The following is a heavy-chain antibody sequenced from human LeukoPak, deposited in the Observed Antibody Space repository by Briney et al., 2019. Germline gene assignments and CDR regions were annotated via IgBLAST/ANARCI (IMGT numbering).Heavy chain of an antibody. Sequence: GGSLRLSCAASVFTFDDYAMTWVRQPPGKGLEWVSTVNWNGGSTSYADSVKGRFTISRDNAKNSLYLQMSSLRADDTAFYYCTRGGTVTTFDYGGQGTLVTVSS. V-gene: IGHV3-20*04. CDR3: TRGGTVTTFDY. D-gene: IGHD4-11*01. CDR2: VNWNGGST. CDR1: VFTFDDYA. J-gene: IGHJ4*02.